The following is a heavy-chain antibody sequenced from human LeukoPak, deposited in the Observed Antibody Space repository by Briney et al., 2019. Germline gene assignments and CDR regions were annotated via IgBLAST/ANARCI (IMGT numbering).Heavy chain of an antibody. CDR3: ARYSYSHGYFDY. Sequence: GGSLRLSCAASGFTFSDHYMSWIRQAPGKGLEWVSYISSSGTTIYYADSVKGRFTISRDNAKNSLYLQMNSLRAEDTAVYYCARYSYSHGYFDYWGQGTLVTVSS. CDR2: ISSSGTTI. D-gene: IGHD5-18*01. J-gene: IGHJ4*02. V-gene: IGHV3-11*04. CDR1: GFTFSDHY.